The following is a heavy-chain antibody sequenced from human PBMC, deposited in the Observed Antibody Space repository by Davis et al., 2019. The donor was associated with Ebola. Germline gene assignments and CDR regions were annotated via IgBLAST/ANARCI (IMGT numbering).Heavy chain of an antibody. CDR2: VSAYNGDT. V-gene: IGHV1-18*01. CDR1: GYTFISYG. Sequence: AASVKVSCKASGYTFISYGISWVRQAPGQGLEWVGRVSAYNGDTNYAQKLQGRVTMTTDTSTSTAYMELRSLRSDDTAVYYCARDLSDIFFYGMDVWGQGTTVTVSS. D-gene: IGHD3-9*01. J-gene: IGHJ6*02. CDR3: ARDLSDIFFYGMDV.